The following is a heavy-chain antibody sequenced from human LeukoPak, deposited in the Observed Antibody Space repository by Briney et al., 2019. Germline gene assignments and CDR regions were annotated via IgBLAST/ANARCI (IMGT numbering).Heavy chain of an antibody. CDR2: IRYDGSNK. V-gene: IGHV3-30*02. CDR1: GFTFSSYG. J-gene: IGHJ3*02. D-gene: IGHD2-8*01. CDR3: AKDGRIVLMVYADAFDI. Sequence: GGSLRLSCAASGFTFSSYGMHWVRQAPGKGLEWVAFIRYDGSNKYYADSVKGRFTISRDNSKNTLYLQMNSLRAEDTAGYYCAKDGRIVLMVYADAFDIWGQGTMVTVSS.